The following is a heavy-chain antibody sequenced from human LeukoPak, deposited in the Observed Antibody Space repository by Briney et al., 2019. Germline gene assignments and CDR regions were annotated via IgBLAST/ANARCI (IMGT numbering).Heavy chain of an antibody. CDR2: INGDGSNT. J-gene: IGHJ4*02. CDR1: GFTFSSYW. CDR3: ATDRGWRTSGYYLYYFEY. Sequence: HPGGSLRLSCAASGFTFSSYWMYWVRQAPGRGLVWVSRINGDGSNTNYADSVKGRFTISRDNAKNTVFLQMNSLGVDDTAVYYCATDRGWRTSGYYLYYFEYWGQGTLVTFSS. D-gene: IGHD3-3*01. V-gene: IGHV3-74*01.